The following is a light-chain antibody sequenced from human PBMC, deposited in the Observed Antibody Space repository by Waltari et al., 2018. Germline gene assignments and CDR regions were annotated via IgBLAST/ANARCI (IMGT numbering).Light chain of an antibody. V-gene: IGLV1-51*02. CDR3: GTWDSSLSGAV. Sequence: QSVLTQPPSVSAAPGQRATISCSGGRPNLGNHYVSWYRQFPGTAPKLLIYEDNERPSGVPGRFSGSKSGTSATLDITGLQAGDEADYYCGTWDSSLSGAVFGGGTHLTVL. CDR2: EDN. CDR1: RPNLGNHY. J-gene: IGLJ7*01.